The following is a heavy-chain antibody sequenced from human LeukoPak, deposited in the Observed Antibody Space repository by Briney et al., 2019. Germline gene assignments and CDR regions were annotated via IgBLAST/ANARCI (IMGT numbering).Heavy chain of an antibody. J-gene: IGHJ4*02. CDR3: ARQPMVVGAARGAYFDY. CDR2: IYYSGST. CDR1: GGSISSYY. D-gene: IGHD1-26*01. V-gene: IGHV4-59*08. Sequence: PSETLSLTGTVSGGSISSYYWSWIRQPPGKGLEWIGYIYYSGSTNYNPSLKSRVTISVDTSKNQFSLRLNSVTAADTAVYYCARQPMVVGAARGAYFDYWGQGTLVTVSS.